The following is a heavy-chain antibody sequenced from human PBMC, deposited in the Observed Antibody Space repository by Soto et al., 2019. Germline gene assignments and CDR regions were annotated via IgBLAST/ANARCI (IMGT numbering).Heavy chain of an antibody. J-gene: IGHJ4*02. CDR1: GFTFSSYA. CDR3: ASEGYYDDY. V-gene: IGHV3-30-3*01. D-gene: IGHD3-22*01. Sequence: QVQLVESGGGVVQPGRSLRLSCAASGFTFSSYAMHWVRQAPGKGLEWVAVISYDGSNKYYADSVKGRFTISRDNSKNTRYLQMNSLRAEDAAVCYCASEGYYDDYWGQGTLVTVSS. CDR2: ISYDGSNK.